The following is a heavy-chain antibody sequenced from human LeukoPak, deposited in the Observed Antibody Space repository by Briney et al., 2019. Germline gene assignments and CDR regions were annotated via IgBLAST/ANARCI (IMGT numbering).Heavy chain of an antibody. CDR3: TRDQEGSDY. CDR1: GFTFSSYG. V-gene: IGHV3-30*03. Sequence: GGSLRLSCAASGFTFSSYGMHWVRQAPGKGLEWVAVISYDGSNKYYADSVKGRFTISRDNAENSLYLQMNSLRAEDTAVYYCTRDQEGSDYWGQGTLVTVSS. J-gene: IGHJ4*02. CDR2: ISYDGSNK.